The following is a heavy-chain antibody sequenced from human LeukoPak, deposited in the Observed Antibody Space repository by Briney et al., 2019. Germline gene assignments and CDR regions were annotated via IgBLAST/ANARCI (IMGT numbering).Heavy chain of an antibody. CDR1: GGSFSGYY. D-gene: IGHD3-16*02. J-gene: IGHJ3*02. CDR3: ARAHPPYYDYVWGSYRYPRGAFDI. Sequence: PSETLSLTCAVYGGSFSGYYWSWIRQPPGKGLEWIGEINHSGSTNYNPSLKSRVTISVDTSKNQFSLKLSSVTAADTAVYYCARAHPPYYDYVWGSYRYPRGAFDIWGQGTMVTVSS. V-gene: IGHV4-34*01. CDR2: INHSGST.